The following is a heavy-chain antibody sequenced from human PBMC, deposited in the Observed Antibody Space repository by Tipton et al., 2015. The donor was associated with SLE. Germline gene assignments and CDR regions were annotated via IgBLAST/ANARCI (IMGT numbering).Heavy chain of an antibody. CDR3: ARMGSSGWYPDY. CDR2: IYHSGTT. CDR1: GYSMSTGYY. V-gene: IGHV4-38-2*02. Sequence: LSLTCTVSGYSMSTGYYWGWIRQPPRKGPEWIGNIYHSGTTSYNPSLKSRVTILVDTSKNQFSLRLSSVTAADTAVYYCARMGSSGWYPDYWGPGTLVTVSS. D-gene: IGHD6-19*01. J-gene: IGHJ4*02.